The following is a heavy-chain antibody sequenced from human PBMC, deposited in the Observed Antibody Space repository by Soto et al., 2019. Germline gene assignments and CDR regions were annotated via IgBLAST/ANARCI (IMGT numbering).Heavy chain of an antibody. CDR1: GGSISSYY. Sequence: PSETLSLTCTVSGGSISSYYWSWIRQPAGKGLEWIGRIYTSGSTNYNPSLKSRVTMSVDTSKNQFSLKLSSVTAADTAVYYCARVSSEHGYNYYFDYWGQGTQVTVSS. CDR2: IYTSGST. J-gene: IGHJ4*02. CDR3: ARVSSEHGYNYYFDY. V-gene: IGHV4-4*07. D-gene: IGHD5-12*01.